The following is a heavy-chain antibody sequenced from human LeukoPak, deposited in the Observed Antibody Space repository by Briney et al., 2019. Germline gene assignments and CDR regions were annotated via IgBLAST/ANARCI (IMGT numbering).Heavy chain of an antibody. Sequence: GASVKVSCKASGGTFSSYAISWVRQAPGQGLEWMGGIIPIFGTANYAQKFQGRVTITTDESTSTAYMELSSLRSEDTAVYYCARGVLHYCSGGSCYHYYYMDVWGKGTTVTVSS. CDR1: GGTFSSYA. CDR2: IIPIFGTA. D-gene: IGHD2-15*01. J-gene: IGHJ6*03. V-gene: IGHV1-69*05. CDR3: ARGVLHYCSGGSCYHYYYMDV.